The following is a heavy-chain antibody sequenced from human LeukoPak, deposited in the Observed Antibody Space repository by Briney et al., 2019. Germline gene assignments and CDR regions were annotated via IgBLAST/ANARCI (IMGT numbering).Heavy chain of an antibody. D-gene: IGHD3-22*01. CDR1: GFTFGDYA. CDR3: TGEHSYYYDNSGSDY. CDR2: IRSKAYGGTT. V-gene: IGHV3-49*03. Sequence: PGRSLRLSCTASGFTFGDYAMSWFRQAPGKGLEWVGFIRSKAYGGTTEYAATVKGRFTISRDDSKSSVYLQMNSLKTEDTAVYYCTGEHSYYYDNSGSDYWGQGTLVTVSS. J-gene: IGHJ4*02.